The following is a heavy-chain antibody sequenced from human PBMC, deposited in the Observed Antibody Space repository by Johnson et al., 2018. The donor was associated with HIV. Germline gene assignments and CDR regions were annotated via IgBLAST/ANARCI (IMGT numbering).Heavy chain of an antibody. V-gene: IGHV3-30-3*01. D-gene: IGHD4-17*01. CDR1: GFTFSSYA. CDR2: ISYDGNNK. Sequence: QVQLVESGGGVVQPGRSLRLSCASSGFTFSSYAMHWVRQAPGKGLKWVAVISYDGNNKYYADSVKGRFTISRDNSKNTLYLQINSLRDEDTAVYYCARVSSSVTTARYGAFDIWGQGTMVIVSS. J-gene: IGHJ3*02. CDR3: ARVSSSVTTARYGAFDI.